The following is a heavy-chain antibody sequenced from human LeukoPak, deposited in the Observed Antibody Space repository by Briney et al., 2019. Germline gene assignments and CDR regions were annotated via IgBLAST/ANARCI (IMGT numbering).Heavy chain of an antibody. D-gene: IGHD5-18*01. CDR3: ARDAGTAMVFGYRPNWFDP. CDR2: ISSSSSTI. CDR1: GFTFSSYS. Sequence: GGSLRLSCAASGFTFSSYSMNWVRQAPGKGLEWVSYISSSSSTIYYADSVKGRFTISRDNAKNSLYLQMNSLRAEDTAVYYCARDAGTAMVFGYRPNWFDPWGQGTLVTVSS. V-gene: IGHV3-48*04. J-gene: IGHJ5*02.